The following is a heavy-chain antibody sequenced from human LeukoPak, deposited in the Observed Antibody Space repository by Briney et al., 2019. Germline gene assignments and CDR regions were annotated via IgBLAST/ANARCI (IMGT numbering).Heavy chain of an antibody. CDR2: ISAYNGNT. D-gene: IGHD4-17*01. CDR1: GGTFSSYA. Sequence: ASVKVSCKASGGTFSSYAISWVRQAPGQGLEWMGWISAYNGNTNYAQKLQGRVTMTTDTSTSTAYMELRSLRSDDTAVYYCARDSRDGDYGYWGQGTLVTVSS. CDR3: ARDSRDGDYGY. J-gene: IGHJ4*02. V-gene: IGHV1-18*01.